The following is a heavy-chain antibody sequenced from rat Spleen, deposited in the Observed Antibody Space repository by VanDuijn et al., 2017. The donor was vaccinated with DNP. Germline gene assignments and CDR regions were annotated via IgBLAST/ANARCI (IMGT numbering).Heavy chain of an antibody. CDR2: VNKDSSSI. CDR3: VREDKGVDA. Sequence: EVKFVESGGGLVQPGRSLKLSCAASGFIFNDFWMGWVRQAPGKGLEWIGEVNKDSSSIKYSPSLKDKFTISRDNIQNTLYLQMSKLGSEDTAIYYCVREDKGVDAWGQGASVTVSS. D-gene: IGHD2-2*01. CDR1: GFIFNDFW. V-gene: IGHV4-2*01. J-gene: IGHJ4*01.